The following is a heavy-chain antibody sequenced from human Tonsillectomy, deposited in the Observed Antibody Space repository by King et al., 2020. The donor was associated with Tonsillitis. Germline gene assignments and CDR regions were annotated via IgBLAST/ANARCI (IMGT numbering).Heavy chain of an antibody. V-gene: IGHV1-2*02. J-gene: IGHJ4*02. D-gene: IGHD3-9*01. CDR2: INPNSGGT. CDR1: GYTFTGYY. Sequence: QLVQSGAEVKKPGASVKVSCKASGYTFTGYYMHWVRQAPGQGLEWMGWINPNSGGTNYAQKFQGRVTMTRDKSISTAYMELSRLRSDDTAVYACAWPNYDILTAIRIWGQETLVTVSS. CDR3: AWPNYDILTAIRI.